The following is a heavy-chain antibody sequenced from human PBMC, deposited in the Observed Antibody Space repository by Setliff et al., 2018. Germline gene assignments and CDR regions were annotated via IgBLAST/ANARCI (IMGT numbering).Heavy chain of an antibody. D-gene: IGHD3-9*01. Sequence: PGGSLRLSCAASGFTFINYNMHWVRQAPGKGLEWVSIIAYDGGSTSYADSVKGRFTISRDNAKNSLYLQMNSLRAEDTAVYYCARDSVLRYFDWLLYTPDAFDIWGQGTMVTVSS. J-gene: IGHJ3*02. CDR2: IAYDGGST. V-gene: IGHV3-43*01. CDR3: ARDSVLRYFDWLLYTPDAFDI. CDR1: GFTFINYN.